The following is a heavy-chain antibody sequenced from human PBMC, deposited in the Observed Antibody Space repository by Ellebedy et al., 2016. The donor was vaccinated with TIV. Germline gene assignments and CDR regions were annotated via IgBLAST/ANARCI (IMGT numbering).Heavy chain of an antibody. CDR2: ISGRGGNT. J-gene: IGHJ4*02. D-gene: IGHD5-24*01. Sequence: GESLKISCAASGFTVSSNYMSWVRQAPGKGLEWVSAISGRGGNTYYADSVKGRFTISRDTSKNTLFLQINPLRAEDTAIYYCAKETAEVATISPFDSWGQGALVTVSS. CDR1: GFTVSSNY. V-gene: IGHV3-23*01. CDR3: AKETAEVATISPFDS.